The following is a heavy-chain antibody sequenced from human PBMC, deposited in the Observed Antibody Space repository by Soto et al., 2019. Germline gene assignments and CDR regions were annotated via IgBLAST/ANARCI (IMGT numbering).Heavy chain of an antibody. V-gene: IGHV2-5*01. J-gene: IGHJ4*02. CDR2: IYWNDDK. CDR1: GFSLSTSGVG. CDR3: AHSLYYYGSGPRNYFDY. D-gene: IGHD3-10*01. Sequence: QITLKESGPTLVKPTQTLTLTCTFSGFSLSTSGVGVGWIRQPPGKALEWLALIYWNDDKRYSPSLKSRLTITKDTSKNQVVLTMTNMDPVDTATYYCAHSLYYYGSGPRNYFDYWGQGTLVTVSS.